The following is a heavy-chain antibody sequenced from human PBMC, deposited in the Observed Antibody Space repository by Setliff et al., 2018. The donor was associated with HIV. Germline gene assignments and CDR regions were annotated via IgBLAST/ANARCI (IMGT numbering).Heavy chain of an antibody. CDR3: ARERVFCNGDSCYHFDF. Sequence: PSETLSLTCTVSGDSISSGNFFWSWIRQRPGKGLEWIGYVYFSGSATHNPSLKSPVSISVDTSKNQFYLTLSSVTAADTAVYYCARERVFCNGDSCYHFDFWGQGILVTVSS. CDR1: GDSISSGNFF. CDR2: VYFSGSA. D-gene: IGHD2-15*01. V-gene: IGHV4-30-4*01. J-gene: IGHJ4*02.